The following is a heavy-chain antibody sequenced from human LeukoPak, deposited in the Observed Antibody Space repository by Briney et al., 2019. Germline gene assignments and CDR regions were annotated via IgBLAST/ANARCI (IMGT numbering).Heavy chain of an antibody. V-gene: IGHV3-23*01. D-gene: IGHD4-17*01. J-gene: IGHJ4*02. CDR2: ISDRGHST. CDR1: GFTFSSYS. Sequence: PGGSLRLSCAASGFTFSSYSMNWVRQAPGKGLEWLSLISDRGHSTYYADSVKGRFTISRDNSKNTLYLQMNSLRADDTAVYYCAKYADSLFSDYWGQGTLVTVSS. CDR3: AKYADSLFSDY.